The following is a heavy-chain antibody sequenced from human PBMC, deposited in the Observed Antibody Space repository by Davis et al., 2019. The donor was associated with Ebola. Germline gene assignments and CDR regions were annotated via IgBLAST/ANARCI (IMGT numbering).Heavy chain of an antibody. CDR3: ARGLLFDI. Sequence: PSETLSLTCSVSGGSISSNYWSWIRQPPGKGLEWIGEINHSGSTNYNPSLKSRVTISVDTSKNQFSLKLSSVTAADTAVYYCARGLLFDIWGQGTMVTVSS. J-gene: IGHJ3*02. CDR1: GGSISSNY. V-gene: IGHV4-34*01. CDR2: INHSGST.